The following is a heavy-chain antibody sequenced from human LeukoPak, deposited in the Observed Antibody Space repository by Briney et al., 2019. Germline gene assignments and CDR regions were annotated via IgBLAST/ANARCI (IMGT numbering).Heavy chain of an antibody. D-gene: IGHD3-16*01. Sequence: SETLSLSCTVSGGSISSSSYYWGWIRQPPGKGLEWIGSIYYSGSTYYNPSLKSRVTISVDTSKNQFSLKLSSVTAADTAVYYCARRSKFDYFDYWGQGTLVTVSS. V-gene: IGHV4-39*01. J-gene: IGHJ4*02. CDR2: IYYSGST. CDR1: GGSISSSSYY. CDR3: ARRSKFDYFDY.